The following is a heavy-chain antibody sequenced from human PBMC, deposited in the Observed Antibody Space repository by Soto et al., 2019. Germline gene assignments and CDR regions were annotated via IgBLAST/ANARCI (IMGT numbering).Heavy chain of an antibody. CDR3: ARALSGGSCPIDY. CDR1: GDPISSSTW. J-gene: IGHJ4*02. Sequence: QVQLQESGPGVVQSSGTLSLTCAVSGDPISSSTWWTWVRQPPGKGLEWLGEIYHSGSTNYNPSLKSRVTISVDKSSNQFSLKLSSVTAADSAVYYCARALSGGSCPIDYCGQGTLVTVSS. D-gene: IGHD2-15*01. CDR2: IYHSGST. V-gene: IGHV4-4*02.